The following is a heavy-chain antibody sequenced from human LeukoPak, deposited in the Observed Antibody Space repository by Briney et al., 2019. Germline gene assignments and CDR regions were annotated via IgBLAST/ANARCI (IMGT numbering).Heavy chain of an antibody. CDR3: ARYLRIDSGCHNFDY. CDR1: GGSISSGSYY. CDR2: IYTSGST. J-gene: IGHJ4*02. D-gene: IGHD1-26*01. V-gene: IGHV4-61*02. Sequence: SQTLSLTCTVSGGSISSGSYYWSWIRQPAGKGLEWIGRIYTSGSTNYNPSLTSRVTISVDTSKNQFSLELRSVTAPGTALYFCARYLRIDSGCHNFDYWGQGTLVTVSS.